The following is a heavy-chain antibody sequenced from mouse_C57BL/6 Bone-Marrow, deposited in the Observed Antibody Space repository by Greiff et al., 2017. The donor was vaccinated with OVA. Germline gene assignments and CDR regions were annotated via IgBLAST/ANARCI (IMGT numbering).Heavy chain of an antibody. D-gene: IGHD2-5*01. CDR3: TRGYSNYYAMDY. CDR2: IDPETGGT. J-gene: IGHJ4*01. CDR1: GYTFTDYE. V-gene: IGHV1-15*01. Sequence: LQESGAELVRPGASVTLSCKASGYTFTDYEMHWVKQTPVHGLEWIGAIDPETGGTAYNQKFKGKAILTADKSSSTAYMELRSLTSEDSAVYYCTRGYSNYYAMDYGGQGTSVTVSS.